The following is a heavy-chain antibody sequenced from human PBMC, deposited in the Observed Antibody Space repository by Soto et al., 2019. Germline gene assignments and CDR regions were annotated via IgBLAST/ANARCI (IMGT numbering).Heavy chain of an antibody. V-gene: IGHV3-33*01. D-gene: IGHD3-10*01. CDR2: IWYDGSNK. CDR3: AREGITMVRGEYYYYGMDV. Sequence: GGSLRLSCAASGFTFSSYGMHWVRQAPGKGLEWVAVIWYDGSNKYYADSVKGRFTISRDNSKNTLYLQMNSLRAEDTAVYYCAREGITMVRGEYYYYGMDVWGQGTTVTVSS. J-gene: IGHJ6*02. CDR1: GFTFSSYG.